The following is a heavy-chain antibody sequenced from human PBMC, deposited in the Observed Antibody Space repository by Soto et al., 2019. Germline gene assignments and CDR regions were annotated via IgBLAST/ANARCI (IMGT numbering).Heavy chain of an antibody. CDR2: IYYSGNT. CDR1: GGSIRIGGYY. V-gene: IGHV4-31*03. J-gene: IGHJ6*02. D-gene: IGHD4-4*01. Sequence: PSETLSLTCTVSGGSIRIGGYYWTWIRQHPGKGLEWIGYIYYSGNTYYNPSLKSRLTLSLDTSKNQFSLKLTSVTAADTAVYYCARGGVKVTNGMDVWGQGTTVTV. CDR3: ARGGVKVTNGMDV.